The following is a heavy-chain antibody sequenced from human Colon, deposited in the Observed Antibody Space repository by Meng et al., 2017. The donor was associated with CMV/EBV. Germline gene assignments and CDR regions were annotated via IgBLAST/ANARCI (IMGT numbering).Heavy chain of an antibody. Sequence: SVKVSCKASGYTFSSSTINWVRQAPGQGLEWLGGFIPQFNAATSAPKFQGRVTVTADESSSTVYMELFSLTSDDSAVYFCARGGSLGWSHWGQGTPVTVSS. CDR1: GYTFSSST. CDR3: ARGGSLGWSH. J-gene: IGHJ4*02. CDR2: FIPQFNAA. D-gene: IGHD6-19*01. V-gene: IGHV1-69*13.